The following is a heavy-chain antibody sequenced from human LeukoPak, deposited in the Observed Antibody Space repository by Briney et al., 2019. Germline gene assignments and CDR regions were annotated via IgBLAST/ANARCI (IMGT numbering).Heavy chain of an antibody. CDR2: LYHSGDT. CDR3: ANKVGGAFDV. J-gene: IGHJ3*01. V-gene: IGHV4-59*08. CDR1: GASISNYY. Sequence: SETLSLTCTVSGASISNYYWNWIRQPPGKGLEWIGILYHSGDTKYNPSLKSRVNITIDRSKNQFSLNLSSGTAADSAVYFCANKVGGAFDVWGQGKLVTVSA.